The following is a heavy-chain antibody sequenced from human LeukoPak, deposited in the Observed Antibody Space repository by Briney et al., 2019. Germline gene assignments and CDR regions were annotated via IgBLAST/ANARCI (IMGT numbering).Heavy chain of an antibody. CDR1: GYTFTSYD. CDR2: MNPNSGNT. J-gene: IGHJ3*02. Sequence: ASVKVSCKASGYTFTSYDINWVRQATGQGLEWMGWMNPNSGNTGYAQKFQGRVTMTRNTSISTAYMELSSLRSEDTAVYYCARTLTYYYGSGSYYPIDAFDIWGQGTMVTVSS. V-gene: IGHV1-8*01. D-gene: IGHD3-10*01. CDR3: ARTLTYYYGSGSYYPIDAFDI.